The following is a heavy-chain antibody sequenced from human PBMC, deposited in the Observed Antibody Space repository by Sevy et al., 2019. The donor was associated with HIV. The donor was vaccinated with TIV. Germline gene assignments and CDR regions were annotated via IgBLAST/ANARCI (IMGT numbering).Heavy chain of an antibody. J-gene: IGHJ4*02. D-gene: IGHD3-22*01. Sequence: ASVKVSCKASGYTFTKYPISWVRQAPGQGLEWMGWISTYNGERKFAQKLQGRVTMTTDTSTTTAYMELRSLTSDDTAVYYCARDSDGSGYQYLDYFDYWGQGTLVTVSS. V-gene: IGHV1-18*01. CDR3: ARDSDGSGYQYLDYFDY. CDR2: ISTYNGER. CDR1: GYTFTKYP.